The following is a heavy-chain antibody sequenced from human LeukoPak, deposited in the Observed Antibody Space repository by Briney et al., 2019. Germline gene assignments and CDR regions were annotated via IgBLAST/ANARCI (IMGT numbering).Heavy chain of an antibody. CDR3: ASAYYDILTGYSAIDKFDY. V-gene: IGHV3-23*01. Sequence: GGSLRLSCAASGFTFSSYAMSWVRQAPGKGLEWVSAISGGGGSTYYADSVKGRFTISRDNSKNTLYLQMNSLRAEDTAVYYCASAYYDILTGYSAIDKFDYWGQGTLVTVSS. D-gene: IGHD3-9*01. CDR2: ISGGGGST. J-gene: IGHJ4*02. CDR1: GFTFSSYA.